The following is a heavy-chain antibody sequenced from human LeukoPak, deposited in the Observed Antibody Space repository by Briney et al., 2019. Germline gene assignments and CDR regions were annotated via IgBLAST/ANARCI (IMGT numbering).Heavy chain of an antibody. CDR1: GFTFDDYG. J-gene: IGHJ6*03. CDR2: IYHSGNT. CDR3: ASMVVVVPVNTLYYYYYMDV. V-gene: IGHV4-38-2*01. Sequence: GSLRLSCAASGFTFDDYGMSWVRQAPGKGLEWIGSIYHSGNTYYNPSLKSRVTISVDTSKNQFSLKLSSVTAADTAVYYCASMVVVVPVNTLYYYYYMDVWGKGTTVTVSS. D-gene: IGHD2-2*01.